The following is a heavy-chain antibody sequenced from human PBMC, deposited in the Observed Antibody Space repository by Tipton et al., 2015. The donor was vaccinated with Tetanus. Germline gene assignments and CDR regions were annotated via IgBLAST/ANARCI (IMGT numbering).Heavy chain of an antibody. CDR2: VYPGDSDP. Sequence: QLVQSGAEVKKSGEPLKISCKGSGYSFTSKWIGWVRQMPGKGLEWMGIVYPGDSDPRYSPSFQGQVTISADKSISAAYLQWSSLKASDTGIYYCARQDCSGGSCSLDVWGQGTTVTVSS. J-gene: IGHJ6*02. D-gene: IGHD2-15*01. CDR1: GYSFTSKW. CDR3: ARQDCSGGSCSLDV. V-gene: IGHV5-51*01.